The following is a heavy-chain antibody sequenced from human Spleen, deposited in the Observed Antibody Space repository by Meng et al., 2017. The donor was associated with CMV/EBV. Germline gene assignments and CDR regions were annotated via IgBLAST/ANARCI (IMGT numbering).Heavy chain of an antibody. CDR3: ARDEYQLLSYYYYGMDV. V-gene: IGHV3-20*04. CDR1: GFTFDDYG. J-gene: IGHJ6*02. D-gene: IGHD2-2*01. Sequence: GESLKISCAASGFTFDDYGMSWVRQAPGKGLEWVSGINWNGGSTGYADSVKGRFTISRDNAKNSLYLQMNSLRAEDTAVYYCARDEYQLLSYYYYGMDVWGQGTTVTVSS. CDR2: INWNGGST.